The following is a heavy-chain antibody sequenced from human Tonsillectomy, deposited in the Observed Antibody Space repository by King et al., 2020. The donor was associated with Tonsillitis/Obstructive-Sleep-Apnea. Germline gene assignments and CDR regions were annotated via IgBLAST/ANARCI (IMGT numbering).Heavy chain of an antibody. CDR1: GFSVSSKY. CDR3: ARGIVVVPAAIKSPHYYMDV. Sequence: DVQLVESGGGLVQPGGSLRLSCAASGFSVSSKYMTWVRQAPGKGLEWVSVLYSGGSTYYADSVKGKFTISRDDSKNTVYLQMNSLRAEDTAVYYCARGIVVVPAAIKSPHYYMDVWGKGTTVTVSS. J-gene: IGHJ6*03. CDR2: LYSGGST. D-gene: IGHD2-2*01. V-gene: IGHV3-66*01.